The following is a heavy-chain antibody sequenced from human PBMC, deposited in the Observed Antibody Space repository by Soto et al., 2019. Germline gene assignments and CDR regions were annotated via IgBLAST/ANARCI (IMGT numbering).Heavy chain of an antibody. CDR1: GFTFSSYA. V-gene: IGHV3-64*01. J-gene: IGHJ2*01. Sequence: EVQLVESGGGLVQPGGSLRLSCAASGFTFSSYAMHWVRQAPGKGLEYVSAISGNGGSTYYANSVKGRFTISRDNSKNTLYLPMGSLRAEDMAVYYCARRTPGWYFDLWGRGTLVTVSS. CDR2: ISGNGGST. CDR3: ARRTPGWYFDL.